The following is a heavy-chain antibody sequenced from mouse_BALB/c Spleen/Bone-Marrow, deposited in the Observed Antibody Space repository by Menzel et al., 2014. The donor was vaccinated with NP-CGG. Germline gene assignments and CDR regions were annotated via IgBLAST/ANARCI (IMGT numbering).Heavy chain of an antibody. CDR3: ARALYYYGSSYYAMDY. Sequence: GQRVEAGPGLVAPPQSLSTACTVSGFSLNSYGVHLVRQPPGKGLGGVGAKWGGGATDYNSALMSRLSIRKDNSKSQVFLKMNSLQSDDTAMYYCARALYYYGSSYYAMDYWGQGTSVIVSS. J-gene: IGHJ4*01. CDR2: KWGGGAT. D-gene: IGHD1-1*01. V-gene: IGHV2-9*02. CDR1: GFSLNSYG.